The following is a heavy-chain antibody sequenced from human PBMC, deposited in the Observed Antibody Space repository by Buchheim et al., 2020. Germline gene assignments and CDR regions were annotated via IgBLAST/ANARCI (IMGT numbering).Heavy chain of an antibody. CDR2: IYYSGST. J-gene: IGHJ6*02. V-gene: IGHV4-61*01. D-gene: IGHD2-8*01. CDR3: AREVLMVYARNYYYYGMDV. CDR1: GGSVSSGSYY. Sequence: QVQLQESGPGLVKPSETLSLTCTVSGGSVSSGSYYWSWIRQPPGKGLEWIGYIYYSGSTNYNPSLKSRVTISVDTSKNQFSLKLSSVTAADTAVYYCAREVLMVYARNYYYYGMDVWGQGTT.